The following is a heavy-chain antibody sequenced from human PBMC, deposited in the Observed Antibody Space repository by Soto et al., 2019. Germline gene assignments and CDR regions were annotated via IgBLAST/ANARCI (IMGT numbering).Heavy chain of an antibody. J-gene: IGHJ4*02. Sequence: EVQLVESGGGLVQPGRSLRLSCAASGFTFDDYAMHWVRQAPGKGLEWVSGISWNSGSIGYADSVKGRFTISRDNGKNSLYLQMNSLRAEDTALYYCAQAGDSSGWSPGYWGQGTLVTVSS. CDR2: ISWNSGSI. CDR3: AQAGDSSGWSPGY. D-gene: IGHD6-19*01. CDR1: GFTFDDYA. V-gene: IGHV3-9*01.